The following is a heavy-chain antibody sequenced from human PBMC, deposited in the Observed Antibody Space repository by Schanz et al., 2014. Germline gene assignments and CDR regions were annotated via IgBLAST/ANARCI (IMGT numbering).Heavy chain of an antibody. Sequence: QVQLVESGGGVVQFGRSLRLSCVAAGFTFSSYGMHWVRQAPGKGLEWVAVIWYDENNKYYADSVKGRFTISKDNSKNTLYLQMNRLRAEDTAVYYCARANYRRKINLDYGGRGTLVTVSS. V-gene: IGHV3-33*01. J-gene: IGHJ4*02. D-gene: IGHD3-10*01. CDR1: GFTFSSYG. CDR3: ARANYRRKINLDY. CDR2: IWYDENNK.